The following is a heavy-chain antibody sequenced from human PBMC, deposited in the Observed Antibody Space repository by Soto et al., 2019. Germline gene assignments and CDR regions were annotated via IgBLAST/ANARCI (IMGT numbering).Heavy chain of an antibody. D-gene: IGHD1-26*01. Sequence: GGSLRLSCAASGFTFSSYSMNWVRQAPGKGLEWVSSISSSSSYIYYADSVKGRFTISRDNAKNSLYLQMNSLRAEDTAVYYCARERRWELRSGDYFDYWGQGTLVTVSS. J-gene: IGHJ4*02. CDR1: GFTFSSYS. V-gene: IGHV3-21*01. CDR3: ARERRWELRSGDYFDY. CDR2: ISSSSSYI.